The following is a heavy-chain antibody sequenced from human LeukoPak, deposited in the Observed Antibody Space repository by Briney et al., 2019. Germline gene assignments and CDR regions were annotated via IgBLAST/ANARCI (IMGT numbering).Heavy chain of an antibody. D-gene: IGHD6-13*01. Sequence: PGGSLRLSCAASGFTFDDYAMHWVRQAPGKGLEWVSGISWNSGSIGYADSVKGRFTISRDNAKNSLYLQMNSLRAEDTALYYCAKDIAAAGRTFDSWGQGALVTVSS. CDR1: GFTFDDYA. CDR2: ISWNSGSI. CDR3: AKDIAAAGRTFDS. J-gene: IGHJ4*02. V-gene: IGHV3-9*01.